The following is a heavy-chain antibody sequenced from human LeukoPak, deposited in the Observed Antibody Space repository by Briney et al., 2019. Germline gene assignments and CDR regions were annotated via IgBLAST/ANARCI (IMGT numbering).Heavy chain of an antibody. CDR2: FSGSGGST. CDR1: GFTFSSYA. CDR3: ARGQWGSSYYYYYYMDV. J-gene: IGHJ6*03. V-gene: IGHV3-23*01. D-gene: IGHD7-27*01. Sequence: GGSLRLSCAASGFTFSSYAMSWVRQAPGKGLECISGFSGSGGSTYYADSVKGRFTISRDNSKNTLYLQMNSLRAEDTAVYYCARGQWGSSYYYYYYMDVWGKGTTVTISS.